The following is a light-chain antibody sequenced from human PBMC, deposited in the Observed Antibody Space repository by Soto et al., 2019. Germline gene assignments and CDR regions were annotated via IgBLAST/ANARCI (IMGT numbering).Light chain of an antibody. Sequence: QSVLTQPPSASGSPGQSVTISCTGTSSDVGGYNYVSWYQQHPGKAPKLMIYEVSKRPSGVPDRFSGSKSGNTASLTVSGLQAEDEADYYCSSYAGSNNPNYVFGTGTKV. CDR3: SSYAGSNNPNYV. V-gene: IGLV2-8*01. CDR2: EVS. CDR1: SSDVGGYNY. J-gene: IGLJ1*01.